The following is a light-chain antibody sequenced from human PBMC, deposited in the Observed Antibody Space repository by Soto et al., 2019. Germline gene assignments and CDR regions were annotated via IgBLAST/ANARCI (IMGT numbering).Light chain of an antibody. V-gene: IGLV2-11*01. J-gene: IGLJ1*01. Sequence: QSVLTQPRSVSGSPGQSVTISCTGTSRDVGGYNYASWYQEHTGRAPKLMIYDVSIRPSGVPDRFSGSKSGNTASLTISGLLAEDEADYYCCSYAGTYSSFVFGSGTKGTVL. CDR2: DVS. CDR1: SRDVGGYNY. CDR3: CSYAGTYSSFV.